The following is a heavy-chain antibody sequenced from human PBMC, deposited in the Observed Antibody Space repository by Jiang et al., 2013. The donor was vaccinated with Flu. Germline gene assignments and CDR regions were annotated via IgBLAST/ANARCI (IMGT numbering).Heavy chain of an antibody. CDR2: TYYRSKWSN. V-gene: IGHV6-1*01. D-gene: IGHD1-1*01. J-gene: IGHJ4*02. CDR3: ARATFSGTVISYYFDY. Sequence: EWLGRTYYRSKWSNDYAVSVKSRITINSDTSKNQFSLQLNSVTPEDTAVYYCARATFSGTVISYYFDYWGQGTLVTVSS.